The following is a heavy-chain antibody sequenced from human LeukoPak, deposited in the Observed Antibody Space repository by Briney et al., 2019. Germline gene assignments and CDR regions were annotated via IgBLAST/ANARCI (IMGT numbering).Heavy chain of an antibody. Sequence: SVRVSCKASVGTFISYAISWVRQAPGQGLESMGGIIPIFGTANYAQKFQGRFTITAYESTSTAYMELSSLRSEDTAVYYCAREGDDSSAPYYFDYWGQGTLVTVSS. CDR3: AREGDDSSAPYYFDY. CDR2: IIPIFGTA. V-gene: IGHV1-69*13. CDR1: VGTFISYA. J-gene: IGHJ4*02. D-gene: IGHD3-22*01.